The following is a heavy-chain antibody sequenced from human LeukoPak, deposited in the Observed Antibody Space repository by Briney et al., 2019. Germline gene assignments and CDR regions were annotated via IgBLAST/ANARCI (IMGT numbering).Heavy chain of an antibody. CDR3: ARDGSSWYFYYYYYMDV. J-gene: IGHJ6*03. D-gene: IGHD6-13*01. CDR1: GHTFTGYY. Sequence: ASVKVSCKASGHTFTGYYMHWVRQAPGQGLEWMGWINPNSGGTNYAQKFQGRVTMTRDTSISTAYMELSRLRSDDTAVYYCARDGSSWYFYYYYYMDVWGKGTTVTVSS. CDR2: INPNSGGT. V-gene: IGHV1-2*02.